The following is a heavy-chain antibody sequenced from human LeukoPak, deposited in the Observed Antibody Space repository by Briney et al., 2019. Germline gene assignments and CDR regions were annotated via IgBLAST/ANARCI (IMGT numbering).Heavy chain of an antibody. CDR1: GFTLSSYG. J-gene: IGHJ3*02. V-gene: IGHV3-48*01. CDR2: ISSSSSTI. D-gene: IGHD6-6*01. Sequence: PGGSLRLSCAASGFTLSSYGMSWVRQAPGKGLEWVSYISSSSSTIYYADSVKGRFTISRDNAKNSLYLQMNSLRAEDTAVYYCARSSSANDAFDIWGQGTMVTVSS. CDR3: ARSSSANDAFDI.